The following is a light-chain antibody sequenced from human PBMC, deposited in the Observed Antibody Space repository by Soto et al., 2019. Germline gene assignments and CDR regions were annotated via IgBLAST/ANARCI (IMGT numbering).Light chain of an antibody. V-gene: IGKV3-20*01. CDR1: QSVSSSY. CDR2: GAS. J-gene: IGKJ2*01. Sequence: IVLTHSPGTLSLSPGEIATLSCRSSQSVSSSYLAWYQQKPGQAPRLLIYGASSRATGIPDRFSGSGSGTDFTLTISRLEPEDFAIYYCQQYVGSLYTFGQGTKVDIK. CDR3: QQYVGSLYT.